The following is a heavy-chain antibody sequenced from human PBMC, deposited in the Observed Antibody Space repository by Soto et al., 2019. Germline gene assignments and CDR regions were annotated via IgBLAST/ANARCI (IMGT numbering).Heavy chain of an antibody. J-gene: IGHJ4*02. CDR1: GFTFSSHW. CDR3: IRGSRGWNGIDY. D-gene: IGHD6-19*01. Sequence: EVQLVESGGGLVQPGGSLTVSCTASGFTFSSHWIHWVRQGPGKGLMWVSRIDGDGRNTDYADSVKGRFALSRDNAKNTLNLHMSSLRAADTGVYYCIRGSRGWNGIDYWGQGARVTVSS. CDR2: IDGDGRNT. V-gene: IGHV3-74*01.